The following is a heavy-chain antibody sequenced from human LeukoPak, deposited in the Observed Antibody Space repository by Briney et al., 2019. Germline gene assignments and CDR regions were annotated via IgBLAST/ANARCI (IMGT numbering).Heavy chain of an antibody. J-gene: IGHJ4*02. CDR2: IYHSGST. CDR3: ARDVNDCTNGVCYTHYFDY. V-gene: IGHV4-30-2*01. D-gene: IGHD2-8*01. CDR1: GGSISSGGYS. Sequence: SQTLSLTCAVSGGSISSGGYSWSWIRQPPGTGLEWIGYIYHSGSTYYNPSLKSRVTISVDRSKNQFSLKLSSVTAADTAVYYCARDVNDCTNGVCYTHYFDYWGQGTLVTVSS.